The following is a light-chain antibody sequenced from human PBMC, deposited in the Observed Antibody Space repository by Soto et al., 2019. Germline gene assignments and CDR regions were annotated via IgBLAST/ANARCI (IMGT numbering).Light chain of an antibody. J-gene: IGKJ1*01. Sequence: EIVMTQSPATLSLSPGERATLSCRASQSVNSNLAWYQQKAGQAPRLLIYGTSTRATGIPARFSGSGSGTDFTLTISSLQFEDFAVYYCQQYNNWPRTFGQGTTVDIK. CDR3: QQYNNWPRT. CDR2: GTS. CDR1: QSVNSN. V-gene: IGKV3-15*01.